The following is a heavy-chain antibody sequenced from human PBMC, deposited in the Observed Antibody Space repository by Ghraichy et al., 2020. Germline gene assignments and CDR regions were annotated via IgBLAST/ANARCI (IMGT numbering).Heavy chain of an antibody. CDR3: ASGRPRPQDYYYYGMDV. CDR1: GGSISSGGYY. D-gene: IGHD2-15*01. V-gene: IGHV4-31*03. J-gene: IGHJ6*02. Sequence: SQTLSLTCTVSGGSISSGGYYWSWIRQHPGKGLEWIGYIYYSGSTYYNPSLKSRVTISVDTSKNQFSLKLSSVTAADTAVYYCASGRPRPQDYYYYGMDVWGQGTTVTVSS. CDR2: IYYSGST.